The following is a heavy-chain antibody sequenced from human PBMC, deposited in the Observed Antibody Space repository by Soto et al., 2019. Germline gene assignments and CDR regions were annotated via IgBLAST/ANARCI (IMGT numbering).Heavy chain of an antibody. CDR3: ARQVAPYNWFVP. V-gene: IGHV4-39*01. Sequence: SETLSLTCTVSGGSISSSSHYWDWIRQPPGKGLEWIGSVFYSGTPYYNPSLKSRVIISVDTSKNQFSLKLSSVSAADTAVYYCARQVAPYNWFVPWGQGTLVTVSS. CDR2: VFYSGTP. J-gene: IGHJ5*02. CDR1: GGSISSSSHY.